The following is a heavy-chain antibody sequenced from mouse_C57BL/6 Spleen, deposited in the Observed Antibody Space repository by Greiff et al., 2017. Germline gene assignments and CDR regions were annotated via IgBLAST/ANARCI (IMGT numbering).Heavy chain of an antibody. V-gene: IGHV1-9*01. CDR2: ILPGSGST. J-gene: IGHJ2*01. CDR3: ARRGYGSSYYFDY. CDR1: GYTFTGYW. D-gene: IGHD1-1*01. Sequence: QVQLQQSGTELMKPGASVKLSCKATGYTFTGYWIEWVQQRPGHGLEWIGEILPGSGSTNYTEKFTGKATFTADTSSNTAYMQLSSLTTADSAIYYCARRGYGSSYYFDYWGQGTTLTVSS.